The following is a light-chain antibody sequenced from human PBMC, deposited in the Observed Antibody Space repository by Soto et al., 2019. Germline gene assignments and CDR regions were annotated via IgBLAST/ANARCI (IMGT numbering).Light chain of an antibody. Sequence: QSALTQPASVTGSPGQSITISCTGTSRDIGGHDLVSWYKQYPGKVPKLIIYEVTKRPSGVSNRFSGSKSGNTASLTISGLQAEDEADYYCCSDAGYSTWVFGEGTKLTV. CDR2: EVT. V-gene: IGLV2-23*02. CDR1: SRDIGGHDL. J-gene: IGLJ3*02. CDR3: CSDAGYSTWV.